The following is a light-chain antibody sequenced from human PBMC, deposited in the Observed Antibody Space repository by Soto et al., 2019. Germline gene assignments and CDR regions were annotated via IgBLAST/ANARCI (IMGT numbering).Light chain of an antibody. CDR2: MND. CDR3: ASWDDSLSVYV. V-gene: IGLV1-47*01. Sequence: QSVLTQPPSASGSPGQRLTISCSGSTSNILRNYVYWYRQLPGTAPRLLISMNDQRPSGVPDRFSGSKSGTSASLAISGLRSEDEADYYCASWDDSLSVYVFGTGTKLTVL. J-gene: IGLJ1*01. CDR1: TSNILRNY.